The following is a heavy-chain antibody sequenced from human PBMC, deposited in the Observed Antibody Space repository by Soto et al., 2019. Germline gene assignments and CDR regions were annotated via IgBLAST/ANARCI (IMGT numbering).Heavy chain of an antibody. D-gene: IGHD6-13*01. Sequence: ASVTVSCKASGYTFTSYGIHWVRQAPGQRLEWMGWINAANGDTKYSPKFQDRVTITRDTSASTAYMELSSLRSEDTAVYYCVRRHVSATGIDWFDPWGQGTLVTVSS. CDR3: VRRHVSATGIDWFDP. CDR1: GYTFTSYG. V-gene: IGHV1-3*01. CDR2: INAANGDT. J-gene: IGHJ5*02.